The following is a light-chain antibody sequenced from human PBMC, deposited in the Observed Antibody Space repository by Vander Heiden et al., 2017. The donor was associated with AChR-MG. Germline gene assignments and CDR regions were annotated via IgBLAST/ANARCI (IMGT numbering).Light chain of an antibody. CDR2: LGS. J-gene: IGKJ5*01. CDR1: QSLLHSNGYND. Sequence: DIVMTQSPLSLPVTPGEPASISCRSSQSLLHSNGYNDLDWYLQKPGQSPQNLIILGSTRASRGADRCSSSGAGTEVTLKISSVEAEDVVGYYCRQALQSYFIFGQGTRLEI. V-gene: IGKV2-28*01. CDR3: RQALQSYFI.